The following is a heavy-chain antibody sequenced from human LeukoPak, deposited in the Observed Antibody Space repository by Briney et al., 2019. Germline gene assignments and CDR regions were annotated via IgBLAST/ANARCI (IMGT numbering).Heavy chain of an antibody. D-gene: IGHD2-8*02. CDR2: IYGVDGT. CDR3: ASDLVY. V-gene: IGHV3-53*01. Sequence: PGGSLRLSCAASGFTFSTNSMNWVRRAPGKGLEWVSVIYGVDGTSYADSVKGRFTISRDNSKNTVYLQMNSLRAEDTAVYYCASDLVYWGQGTLVTVSS. CDR1: GFTFSTNS. J-gene: IGHJ4*02.